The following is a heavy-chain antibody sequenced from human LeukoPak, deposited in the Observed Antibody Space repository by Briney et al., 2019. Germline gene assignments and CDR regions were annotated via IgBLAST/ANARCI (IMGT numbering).Heavy chain of an antibody. CDR2: ISRNSGSI. CDR3: AKEARHRCSSTSCYTDDAFDI. CDR1: GFTFAAYA. J-gene: IGHJ3*02. V-gene: IGHV3-9*01. D-gene: IGHD2-2*02. Sequence: PGRSLRLSCAASGFTFAAYARHWVRQAPGKGLGWVSGISRNSGSIGYAASVKGRFTISRDKAKNSLYLQMNSLRAEDTALYYCAKEARHRCSSTSCYTDDAFDIWGQGTMVTVSS.